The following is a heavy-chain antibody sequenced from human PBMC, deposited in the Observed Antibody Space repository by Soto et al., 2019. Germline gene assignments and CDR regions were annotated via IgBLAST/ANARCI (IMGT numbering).Heavy chain of an antibody. V-gene: IGHV1-46*03. CDR3: ASATTNDGYYYYYMDV. D-gene: IGHD4-17*01. CDR1: GYTFTSYY. CDR2: INPSGGST. Sequence: ASVKVSCKASGYTFTSYYMHWVRQAPGQGLEWMGIINPSGGSTSYAQKFQGRVTMTRDTSTSTVYMELSSLRSEDTAVYYCASATTNDGYYYYYMDVWGKGTTVTVSS. J-gene: IGHJ6*03.